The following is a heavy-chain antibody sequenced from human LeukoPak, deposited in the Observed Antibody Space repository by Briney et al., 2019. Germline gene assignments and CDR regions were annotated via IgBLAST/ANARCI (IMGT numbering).Heavy chain of an antibody. CDR3: ARETSLTGYAGGLGFNY. J-gene: IGHJ4*02. V-gene: IGHV4-4*02. CDR2: IYRSGST. Sequence: SETLSLTCAVSGGSISSLNWWSWVRQPPGKGLERIGEIYRSGSTNYSPSLKSRVTISVDKSKNQFSLKLSSVTAADTAVYYCARETSLTGYAGGLGFNYWGQGTLVTVSS. D-gene: IGHD6-19*01. CDR1: GGSISSLNW.